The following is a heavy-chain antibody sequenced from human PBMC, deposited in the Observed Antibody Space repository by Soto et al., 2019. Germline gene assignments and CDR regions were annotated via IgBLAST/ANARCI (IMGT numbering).Heavy chain of an antibody. J-gene: IGHJ6*03. CDR1: GGSISSYY. V-gene: IGHV4-59*01. Sequence: SETLSLTCTVSGGSISSYYWSWIRQPPGKGLEWIGYIYYSGSTNYNPSLKSRVTISVDTSKTQFSLKLSSVTAADTAVYYCARAGAAARFYDYYYMDVWGKGTTVTVSS. CDR3: ARAGAAARFYDYYYMDV. D-gene: IGHD6-13*01. CDR2: IYYSGST.